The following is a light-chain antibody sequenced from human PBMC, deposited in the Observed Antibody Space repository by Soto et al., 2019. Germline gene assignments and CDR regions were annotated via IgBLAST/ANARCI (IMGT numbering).Light chain of an antibody. CDR3: QQLNSYPRT. J-gene: IGKJ1*01. Sequence: IQLTQSPSSLSASVGDRVTITCRASQAISSYLAWYQQKPGKAPKLLIYAASTLQSGVPSRFSGSGSGTDFTLTINSLQPEDFATYYCQQLNSYPRTFGQGTKVEIK. CDR2: AAS. V-gene: IGKV1-9*01. CDR1: QAISSY.